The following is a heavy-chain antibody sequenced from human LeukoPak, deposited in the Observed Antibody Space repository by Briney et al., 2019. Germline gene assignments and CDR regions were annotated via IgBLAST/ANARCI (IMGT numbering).Heavy chain of an antibody. CDR2: IKQDETEK. CDR3: ASQSPRGTGWYGMGY. V-gene: IGHV3-7*02. D-gene: IGHD6-19*01. CDR1: GFIFSSYW. Sequence: GGSLRLSCAASGFIFSSYWMSWVRQAPGKGLEWVANIKQDETEKYYVDSVKGRFTISRDNSKNTLYLQMNGLRLEDSALYYCASQSPRGTGWYGMGYWGQGTLVTVSS. J-gene: IGHJ4*02.